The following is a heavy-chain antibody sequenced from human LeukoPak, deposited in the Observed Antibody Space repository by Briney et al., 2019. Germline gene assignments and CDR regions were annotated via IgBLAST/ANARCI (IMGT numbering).Heavy chain of an antibody. CDR3: AREGFFAIQTRRPGDFDY. V-gene: IGHV1-18*01. J-gene: IGHJ4*02. CDR2: ISAYNGNT. Sequence: ASVKVSCKASGYTFTSYGISWVRQAPGQGLEWMGWISAYNGNTNYAQKLQGRVTMTTDTSTSTAYRELRSLRSDDTAVYYCAREGFFAIQTRRPGDFDYWGQGTLVTVSS. CDR1: GYTFTSYG. D-gene: IGHD6-25*01.